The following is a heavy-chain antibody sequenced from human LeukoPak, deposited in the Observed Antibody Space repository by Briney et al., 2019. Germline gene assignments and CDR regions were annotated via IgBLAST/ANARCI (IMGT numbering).Heavy chain of an antibody. D-gene: IGHD2-21*02. J-gene: IGHJ5*02. V-gene: IGHV3-21*01. CDR1: GFTFSSYS. Sequence: PGGSLRLSCAASGFTFSSYSMNWVRQAPGKGLEWVSSISSSSSYIYYADSVKGRFTISRDNAKNSLYLQMNSLRAEDTAVYYCAWLDRAYCGGDCYSRFDPWGQGTLVTVSS. CDR2: ISSSSSYI. CDR3: AWLDRAYCGGDCYSRFDP.